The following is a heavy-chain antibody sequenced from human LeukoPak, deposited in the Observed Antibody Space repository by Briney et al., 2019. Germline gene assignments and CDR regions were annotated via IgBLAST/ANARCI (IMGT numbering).Heavy chain of an antibody. CDR3: ARDAAWGQCYFDH. CDR2: IARDGGAK. D-gene: IGHD7-27*01. CDR1: GFSFSNHG. J-gene: IGHJ4*02. V-gene: IGHV3-30*03. Sequence: GGSLRLSCVASGFSFSNHGMHWVCQAPGKGLEWVSVIARDGGAKFYADSVKGRFTLSRDNPKNMFFLQMKFLTVEDPAIYYYARDAAWGQCYFDHSGQGTPV.